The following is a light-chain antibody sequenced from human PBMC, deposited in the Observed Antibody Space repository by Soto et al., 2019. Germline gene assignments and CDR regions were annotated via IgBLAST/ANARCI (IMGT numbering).Light chain of an antibody. CDR1: QSVRSTY. Sequence: IVLTQSPGTLSSSPGERATLSCRASQSVRSTYLAWYQQKPGQAPRLLIFGVSNRAAGIPARFSGSGSGTEFTLTISSLQSEDFAVYYCQQYGDWPLTFGGGTKVDI. J-gene: IGKJ4*01. V-gene: IGKV3-15*01. CDR2: GVS. CDR3: QQYGDWPLT.